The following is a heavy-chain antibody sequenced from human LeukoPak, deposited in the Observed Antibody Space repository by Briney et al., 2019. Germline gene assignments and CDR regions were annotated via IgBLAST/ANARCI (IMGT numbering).Heavy chain of an antibody. CDR1: GFTFSKAW. V-gene: IGHV3-15*01. CDR3: STGMTSTKYYYYYGFDV. Sequence: GGSLRHSCAASGFTFSKAWMTWVRQAPGEGLEWVGRIKTKADGGTTDYAAPVNGRFTISRDDPSDWVYVQMDSLKSKGTAVYYFSTGMTSTKYYYYYGFDVWGPGTTVIVSS. J-gene: IGHJ6*02. CDR2: IKTKADGGTT.